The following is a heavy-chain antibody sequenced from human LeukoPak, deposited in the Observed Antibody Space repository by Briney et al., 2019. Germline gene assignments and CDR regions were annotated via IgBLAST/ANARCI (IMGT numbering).Heavy chain of an antibody. Sequence: PSETLSLTCAVYGGSFSGYYWSWIRQPPGKGLEWIGEINHSGSTNYNPSLKSRVTISVDTSKNQFSLKLSSVTAADTAVYYCARGQPDYVWGSDRYTGHYFDYWGQGTLVTVSS. D-gene: IGHD3-16*02. CDR3: ARGQPDYVWGSDRYTGHYFDY. J-gene: IGHJ4*02. CDR1: GGSFSGYY. V-gene: IGHV4-34*01. CDR2: INHSGST.